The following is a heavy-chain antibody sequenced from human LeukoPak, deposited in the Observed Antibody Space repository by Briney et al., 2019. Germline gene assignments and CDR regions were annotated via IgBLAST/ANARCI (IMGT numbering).Heavy chain of an antibody. CDR3: ARDSDYYDSSGKDV. CDR1: GYTFTGYY. D-gene: IGHD3-22*01. J-gene: IGHJ6*04. V-gene: IGHV1-2*02. Sequence: ASVKVSCKASGYTFTGYYMHWVRQAPGQGLEWMGWINPNSGGTNYAQKFQGRVTMTRDTSISTAYMELSRLRSDDTAVYYCARDSDYYDSSGKDVWGKGTTVTVSS. CDR2: INPNSGGT.